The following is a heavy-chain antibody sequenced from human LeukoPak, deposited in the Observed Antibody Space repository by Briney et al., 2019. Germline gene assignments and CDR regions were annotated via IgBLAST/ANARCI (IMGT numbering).Heavy chain of an antibody. V-gene: IGHV4-31*03. CDR2: IYYSGSA. CDR1: GGSISSGGYY. CDR3: AREGSGVAAAGTPIDY. J-gene: IGHJ4*02. D-gene: IGHD6-13*01. Sequence: SETLSLTCTVSGGSISSGGYYWSWIRQHPGKGLEWIGYIYYSGSAYYNPSLKSRVTISVDTSKNQFSLKLSSVTAADTAVYYCAREGSGVAAAGTPIDYWGQGTLVTVSS.